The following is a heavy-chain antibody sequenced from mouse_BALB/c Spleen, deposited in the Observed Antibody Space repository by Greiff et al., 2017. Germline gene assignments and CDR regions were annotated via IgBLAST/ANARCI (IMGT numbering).Heavy chain of an antibody. CDR3: AREPYRFPFAY. J-gene: IGHJ3*01. D-gene: IGHD2-14*01. CDR1: GYTFTDYN. CDR2: IYPYNGGT. Sequence: VQLKQSGPELVKPGASVKISCKASGYTFTDYNMHWVKQSHGKSLEWIGYIYPYNGGTGYNQKFKSKATLTVDNSSSTAYMELRSLTSEDSAVYYCAREPYRFPFAYWGQGTLVTVSA. V-gene: IGHV1S29*02.